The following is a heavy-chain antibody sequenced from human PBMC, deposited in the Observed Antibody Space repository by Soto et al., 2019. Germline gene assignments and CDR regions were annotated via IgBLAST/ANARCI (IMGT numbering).Heavy chain of an antibody. J-gene: IGHJ4*02. CDR3: AKGGGSYSANFDY. Sequence: QVQLVESGGGVVQPGRSLRLSCAASGFTFSSYGMHWVRQAPGKGLEWVAVISYDGSNKYYADSVKGRFTISRDNSKNTLYLQMNSLRAEDTAVYYCAKGGGSYSANFDYWGQGTLVTVSS. V-gene: IGHV3-30*18. D-gene: IGHD1-26*01. CDR2: ISYDGSNK. CDR1: GFTFSSYG.